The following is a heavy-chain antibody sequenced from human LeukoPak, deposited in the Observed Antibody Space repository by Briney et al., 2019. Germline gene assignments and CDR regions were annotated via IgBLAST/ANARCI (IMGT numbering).Heavy chain of an antibody. V-gene: IGHV4-4*02. D-gene: IGHD2-8*01. CDR1: GVSISSNLW. Sequence: SETLSLTCAVSGVSISSNLWWTWVRQPPGKGLEWIAEIHHSGSINYNPSLKSRVTISVDKAKNQFSLNLNSVTAADTAVYYCARTSRGRYRWFNGPQEAFDIWGQGTMVTVSS. J-gene: IGHJ3*02. CDR3: ARTSRGRYRWFNGPQEAFDI. CDR2: IHHSGSI.